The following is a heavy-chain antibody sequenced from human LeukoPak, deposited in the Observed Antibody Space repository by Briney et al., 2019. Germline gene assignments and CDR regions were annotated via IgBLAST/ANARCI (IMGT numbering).Heavy chain of an antibody. D-gene: IGHD3-22*01. Sequence: GESLKISCKGSGYSFTCYWIGWVRQMPGKGLEWMGIIYPGDSDTRYSPSFQGQVTISADKSISTAYLQWSSLKASDTAMYYCATKYYYDSSGYFSAFDIWGQGTMVTVSS. V-gene: IGHV5-51*01. CDR3: ATKYYYDSSGYFSAFDI. CDR2: IYPGDSDT. J-gene: IGHJ3*02. CDR1: GYSFTCYW.